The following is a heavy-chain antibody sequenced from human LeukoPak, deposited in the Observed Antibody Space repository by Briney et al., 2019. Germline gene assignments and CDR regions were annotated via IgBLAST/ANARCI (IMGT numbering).Heavy chain of an antibody. D-gene: IGHD2/OR15-2a*01. CDR2: IRYDGSNK. CDR1: GFTFNTYG. V-gene: IGHV3-30*02. Sequence: GGSLRLSCAASGFTFNTYGMHWVRQAPGKGLEWVAFIRYDGSNKYYADSVKGRFTISRDNAKKSLYLQMNSLRAEDAAVYYCASGFFYYYYMAVWGKGTTVTVSS. J-gene: IGHJ6*03. CDR3: ASGFFYYYYMAV.